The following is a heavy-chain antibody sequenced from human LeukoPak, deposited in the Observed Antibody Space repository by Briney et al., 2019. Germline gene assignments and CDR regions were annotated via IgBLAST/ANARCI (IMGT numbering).Heavy chain of an antibody. J-gene: IGHJ4*02. CDR3: AEGDIVNFGAFDY. D-gene: IGHD2-15*01. V-gene: IGHV4-61*02. CDR2: IYTSGST. CDR1: GGSISSGSYY. Sequence: PSQTLPLTCTVSGGSISSGSYYWSWIRQPAGKGLEWIGRIYTSGSTNYNPSLKSRVTISVDTSKNQFSLKLSSVTAADTAVYYCAEGDIVNFGAFDYWGQGTLVTVSS.